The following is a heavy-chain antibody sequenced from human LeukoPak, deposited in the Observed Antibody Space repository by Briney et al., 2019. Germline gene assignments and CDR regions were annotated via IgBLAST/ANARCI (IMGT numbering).Heavy chain of an antibody. CDR1: GGSISSFY. Sequence: SETLSLTSTVSGGSISSFYWSWIRQPPGKELEWLGYIYYSGSTNYSPSLKSRVTISVGTSKNQFSLKLSSVTAADTAVYYCARDRDIGTYYYYYGMDVWGQGTTVTVSS. CDR3: ARDRDIGTYYYYYGMDV. V-gene: IGHV4-59*01. J-gene: IGHJ6*02. D-gene: IGHD2-15*01. CDR2: IYYSGST.